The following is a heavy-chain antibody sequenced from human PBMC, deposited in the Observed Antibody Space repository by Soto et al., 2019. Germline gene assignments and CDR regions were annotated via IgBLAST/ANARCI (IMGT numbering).Heavy chain of an antibody. V-gene: IGHV3-7*01. Sequence: EVQLVESGGDLVQPGGSLRLSCTASGFTFGNYWMSWVRLAPGKGPEWVANIKVDGSEKYYVDSVRGRFTISRDNAKNSVYLQMNSLRAEDSAVYYCSRDEQRARGYYMDVWGKGTKVTVSS. D-gene: IGHD6-25*01. CDR1: GFTFGNYW. CDR2: IKVDGSEK. CDR3: SRDEQRARGYYMDV. J-gene: IGHJ6*03.